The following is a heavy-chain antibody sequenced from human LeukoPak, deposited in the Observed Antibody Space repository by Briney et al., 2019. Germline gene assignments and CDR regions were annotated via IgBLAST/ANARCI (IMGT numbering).Heavy chain of an antibody. CDR3: ARVTGYMIEDYFDY. D-gene: IGHD3-22*01. CDR1: GGSISSYY. V-gene: IGHV4-59*01. J-gene: IGHJ4*02. CDR2: IYYSGSI. Sequence: SETLSLTCTVSGGSISSYYWSWIRQPPGKGLEWIGYIYYSGSINYNPSLKSRVTISVDTSKDQFSLRLSSVSAADTAVYYCARVTGYMIEDYFDYWGRGTLVTASS.